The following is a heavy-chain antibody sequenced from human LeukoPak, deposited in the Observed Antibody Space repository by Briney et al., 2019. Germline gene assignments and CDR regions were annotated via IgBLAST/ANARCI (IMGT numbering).Heavy chain of an antibody. Sequence: GSSVKVSCKASGGTFSSYAISWVRQAPGQGLEWMGGIIPIFGTANYAQKFQGRVTITTDESTSTAYMELSSLRSEDTAVYYCATAAGIVALADWFDPWGQGTLVTVSS. CDR2: IIPIFGTA. CDR3: ATAAGIVALADWFDP. V-gene: IGHV1-69*05. J-gene: IGHJ5*02. D-gene: IGHD6-13*01. CDR1: GGTFSSYA.